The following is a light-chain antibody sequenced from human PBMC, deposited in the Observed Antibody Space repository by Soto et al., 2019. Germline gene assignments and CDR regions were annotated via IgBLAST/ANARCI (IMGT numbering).Light chain of an antibody. J-gene: IGLJ1*01. CDR2: DVS. V-gene: IGLV2-14*01. CDR1: SSDIGAYNY. CDR3: CSYTSTYTRV. Sequence: SVLNSPASGTGVPRDAISISYTGTSSDIGAYNYVSWYQQHPGKAPKLIIYDVSNRPSGVSNRFSGSKSDNTASLAISGLQPEDEADYYCCSYTSTYTRVFGTGTKVTVL.